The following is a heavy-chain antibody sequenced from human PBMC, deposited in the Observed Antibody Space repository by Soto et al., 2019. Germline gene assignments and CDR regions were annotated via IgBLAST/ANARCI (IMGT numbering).Heavy chain of an antibody. CDR2: IYYSGST. CDR1: GGSISSGDYY. CDR3: ARMATYYDSSGYRDY. J-gene: IGHJ4*02. Sequence: KPSETLSLTCTVSGGSISSGDYYWSWIRQPPGKGLEWIGYIYYSGSTYYNPSLKSRVTISVDTSKNQFSLKLSSVTAADTAVYYCARMATYYDSSGYRDYWGQGTLVTVSS. D-gene: IGHD3-22*01. V-gene: IGHV4-30-4*01.